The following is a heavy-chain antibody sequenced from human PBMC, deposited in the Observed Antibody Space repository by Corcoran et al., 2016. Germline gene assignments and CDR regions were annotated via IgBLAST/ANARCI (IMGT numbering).Heavy chain of an antibody. CDR2: INHSGST. Sequence: QVQLQQWGAGLLKPSETLSLTCAVYGGSFSGYYWSWIRQPPGKGLEWIGEINHSGSTNYNPSLKSRVTISVDTSKNQFSLKLSSVTAADMAVYYCARVVSSGWYLHYYYGMDVWGQGTTVTVSS. V-gene: IGHV4-34*01. CDR1: GGSFSGYY. CDR3: ARVVSSGWYLHYYYGMDV. D-gene: IGHD6-19*01. J-gene: IGHJ6*02.